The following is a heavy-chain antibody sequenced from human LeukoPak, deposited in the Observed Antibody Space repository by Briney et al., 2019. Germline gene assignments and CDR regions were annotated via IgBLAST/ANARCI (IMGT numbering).Heavy chain of an antibody. V-gene: IGHV1-8*01. CDR2: MNPNSGNT. CDR1: GYTFTSYD. Sequence: ASVKVSCKASGYTFTSYDINWVRQATGQGLEWMGWMNPNSGNTGYAQKFQGRVTMTRNTSISTAYMELSSLRSDDTAVYYCARQGYGSGSYYRNDNWFDPWGQGTLVTVSS. D-gene: IGHD3-10*01. CDR3: ARQGYGSGSYYRNDNWFDP. J-gene: IGHJ5*02.